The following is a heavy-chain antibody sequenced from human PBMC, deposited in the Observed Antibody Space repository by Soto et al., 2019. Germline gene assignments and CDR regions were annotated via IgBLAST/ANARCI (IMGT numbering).Heavy chain of an antibody. CDR3: ARDPISIFVVPRHPVS. CDR1: GYTFTSYG. V-gene: IGHV1-18*01. D-gene: IGHD3-3*02. J-gene: IGHJ1*01. CDR2: ISAYNGNT. Sequence: QVQLVQSGAEVKKPGASVKVSCKASGYTFTSYGISWVRQAPGQGLEGMGWISAYNGNTNYAQKLQGRVTMTTDTSTSTDYMVLRSLRSDDTAVYYCARDPISIFVVPRHPVSWGQGTLVTVSS.